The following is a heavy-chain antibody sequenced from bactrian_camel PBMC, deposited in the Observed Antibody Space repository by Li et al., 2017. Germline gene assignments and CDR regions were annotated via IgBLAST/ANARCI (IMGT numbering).Heavy chain of an antibody. CDR1: GFAFDDFE. CDR3: ATDTWVRAGDY. V-gene: IGHV3S60*01. Sequence: QVQLVESGGGSAQAGGSLRLSCTASGFAFDDFEMAWYRQHPGNQCEMVSLIGPTGNTGYADSVMGRFNISRDNDKNTVYLQTTSLKSEDTALYYCATDTWVRAGDYWGQGTQVTVS. CDR2: IGPTGNT. D-gene: IGHD5*01. J-gene: IGHJ4*01.